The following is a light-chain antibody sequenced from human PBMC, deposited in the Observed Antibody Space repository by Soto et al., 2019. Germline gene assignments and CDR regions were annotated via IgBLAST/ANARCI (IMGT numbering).Light chain of an antibody. Sequence: EIVMTQSPATLSVSPGERATLSCRASHSVGSNLAWYKQKPGQAPRLLIYAASTRTTGIPARISGSGSGTDFILTISRLEPEDFAVYYCQQYGRSPGTFGQGTKVEVK. J-gene: IGKJ1*01. CDR1: HSVGSN. CDR3: QQYGRSPGT. CDR2: AAS. V-gene: IGKV3-15*01.